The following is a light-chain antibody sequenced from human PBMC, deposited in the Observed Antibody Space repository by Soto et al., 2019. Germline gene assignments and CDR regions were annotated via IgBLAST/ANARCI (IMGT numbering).Light chain of an antibody. CDR2: DAS. CDR3: QQYNNWLPA. V-gene: IGKV3-11*01. Sequence: EIVLTQSPATLSLSSGGRATLSFRASQSVSTYLAWYQQRPGQAPRLLIYDASYRATDIPPRFSGSGSGTDFTLTISSLEPEDFAVYYCQQYNNWLPAFGQGTKVDIK. CDR1: QSVSTY. J-gene: IGKJ1*01.